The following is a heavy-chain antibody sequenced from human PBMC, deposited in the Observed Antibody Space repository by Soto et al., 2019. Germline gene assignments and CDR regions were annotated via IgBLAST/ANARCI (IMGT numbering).Heavy chain of an antibody. CDR3: ASRVFLGMGSVAFDI. V-gene: IGHV4-4*02. CDR1: GGSISSSNW. Sequence: SETLSLTCAVSGGSISSSNWWSWVRQPPGKGLEWIGEIYHSGSTNYNPSLKSRVTISVDKSKNQFSLKLSSVTAADTAVYYCASRVFLGMGSVAFDIWGQGTMVTVSS. J-gene: IGHJ3*02. CDR2: IYHSGST. D-gene: IGHD7-27*01.